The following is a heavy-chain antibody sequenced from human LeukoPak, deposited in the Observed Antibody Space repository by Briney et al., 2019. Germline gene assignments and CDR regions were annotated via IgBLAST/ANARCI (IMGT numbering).Heavy chain of an antibody. Sequence: SETLSLTCTVSGGSISSYYWSWIRQPPGKGLEWIGYIYYSGSTNYNPSLKSRVTISVDTSKNQFSLKLCSVTAADTAVYYCASIADSSGLLFDYWGQGTLVTVSS. CDR2: IYYSGST. J-gene: IGHJ4*02. CDR3: ASIADSSGLLFDY. D-gene: IGHD3-22*01. V-gene: IGHV4-59*08. CDR1: GGSISSYY.